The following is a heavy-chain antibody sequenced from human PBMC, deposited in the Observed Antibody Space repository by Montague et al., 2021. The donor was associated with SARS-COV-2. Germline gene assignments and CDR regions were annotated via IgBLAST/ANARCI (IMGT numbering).Heavy chain of an antibody. D-gene: IGHD1-26*01. V-gene: IGHV4-31*03. J-gene: IGHJ5*02. Sequence: TLSLTCTVSGGSIRSENYYWSWIRQHTGKGLEWIGYIHYSGSTNYNPSLNSRVSISVDTSKNQFSLKLRSVTAADTAVYFCARDGTDGDWFDPWGQGTLVTVSS. CDR3: ARDGTDGDWFDP. CDR2: IHYSGST. CDR1: GGSIRSENYY.